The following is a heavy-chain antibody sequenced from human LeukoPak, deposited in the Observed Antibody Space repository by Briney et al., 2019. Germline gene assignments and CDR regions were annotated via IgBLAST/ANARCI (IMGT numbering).Heavy chain of an antibody. V-gene: IGHV3-30-3*01. D-gene: IGHD6-19*01. CDR3: ARRDSSGWYNYYYGMDV. CDR1: GFTFSSYA. Sequence: PGRSLRLSCAASGFTFSSYAMPWVRQAPGKGLEWVAVISYDGSNKYYADSVKGRFTISRDNSKNTLYLQMNSLRAEDTAVYYCARRDSSGWYNYYYGMDVWGQGTTVTVSS. J-gene: IGHJ6*02. CDR2: ISYDGSNK.